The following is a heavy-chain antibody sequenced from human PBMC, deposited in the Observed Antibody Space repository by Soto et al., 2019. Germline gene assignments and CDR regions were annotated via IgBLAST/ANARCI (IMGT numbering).Heavy chain of an antibody. J-gene: IGHJ6*02. D-gene: IGHD6-13*01. CDR3: TKDRSSTLDGMDV. Sequence: QVQLVESGGGVVQPGRSLRLSCAASGFTFRSYGMHWVSQAPGKGLEWVAVIWYDGSNKYYADSVKGRFTISRDNSKNTLFLQLNSLRAEDTAVYYCTKDRSSTLDGMDVWGQGTTVTVSS. CDR2: IWYDGSNK. V-gene: IGHV3-33*06. CDR1: GFTFRSYG.